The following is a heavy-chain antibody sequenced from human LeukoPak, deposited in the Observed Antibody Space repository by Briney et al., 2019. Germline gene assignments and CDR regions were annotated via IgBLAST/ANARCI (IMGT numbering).Heavy chain of an antibody. CDR1: GFTFSSYD. V-gene: IGHV3-13*01. Sequence: GGSLRLSCAASGFTFSSYDMYWVRQATGKGLEWVSAIGTAGDTYYPGSVKGRFTISRENAKNSLYLQMNSLRAGDTAVYYCARAPSYYYYMDVWGKGTTVTISS. J-gene: IGHJ6*03. CDR2: IGTAGDT. CDR3: ARAPSYYYYMDV.